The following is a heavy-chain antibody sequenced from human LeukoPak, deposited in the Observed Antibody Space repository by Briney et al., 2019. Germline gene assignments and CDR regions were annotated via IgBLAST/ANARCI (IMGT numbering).Heavy chain of an antibody. D-gene: IGHD1-1*01. CDR1: GFTVTNSS. CDR3: ATDPYQLSWFDP. J-gene: IGHJ5*02. Sequence: KTGGSLRLSCAASGFTVTNSSMNWIRQAPGKGLEWVSSITDSPNYVEYADSVKGRFTISRDDAKNSLYLQMDSLRADDTAVYYCATDPYQLSWFDPWGQGTLVTVSS. CDR2: ITDSPNYV. V-gene: IGHV3-21*01.